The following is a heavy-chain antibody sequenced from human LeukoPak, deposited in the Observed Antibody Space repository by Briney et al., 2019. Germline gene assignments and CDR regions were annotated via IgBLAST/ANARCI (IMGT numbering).Heavy chain of an antibody. V-gene: IGHV3-53*01. CDR3: ARESTSWYFDL. CDR2: IYSGGST. CDR1: GFTVSSNY. D-gene: IGHD2-2*01. J-gene: IGHJ2*01. Sequence: GGSLRLSCAASGFTVSSNYMSWVRQAPVKGLEWVSVIYSGGSTYYADSVKGRFTISRDNSKNTLYLQMNSLRAEDTAVYYCARESTSWYFDLWGRGTLVTVSS.